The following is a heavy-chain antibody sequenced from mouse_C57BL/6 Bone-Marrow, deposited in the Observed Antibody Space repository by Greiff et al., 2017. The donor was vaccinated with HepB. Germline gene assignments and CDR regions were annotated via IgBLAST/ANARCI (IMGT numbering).Heavy chain of an antibody. Sequence: VQLQQSGPELVKPGASVKMSCKASGYTFTDYNMHWVKQSHGKSLEWIGYINPNNGGTSYNQKFKGKATLTVNKSSSTAYMELRSLTSEDSAVYYCASGGDYDYDVPSFAYWGQGTLVTVSA. D-gene: IGHD2-4*01. V-gene: IGHV1-22*01. CDR3: ASGGDYDYDVPSFAY. J-gene: IGHJ3*01. CDR1: GYTFTDYN. CDR2: INPNNGGT.